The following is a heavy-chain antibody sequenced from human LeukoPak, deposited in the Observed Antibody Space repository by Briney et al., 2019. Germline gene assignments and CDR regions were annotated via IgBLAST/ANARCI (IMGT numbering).Heavy chain of an antibody. V-gene: IGHV4-4*02. CDR3: ARRYWTGYHRLDF. J-gene: IGHJ4*02. CDR1: GGSNSSSYW. Sequence: PSGPLSLTCAVSGGSNSSSYWWTWVRQPPGKGLEWFGEIYHSGSTNYNPSLKSRLTITVDKSKNQFSLKLSSVTAADTAVYYWARRYWTGYHRLDFWGQGTLVTVSS. D-gene: IGHD3/OR15-3a*01. CDR2: IYHSGST.